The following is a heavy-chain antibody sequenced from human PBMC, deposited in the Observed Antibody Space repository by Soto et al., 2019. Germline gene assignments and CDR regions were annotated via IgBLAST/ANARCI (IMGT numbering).Heavy chain of an antibody. CDR1: GGSISSSSYY. CDR3: ASPSYYDFWSGYYTHYYYYGMDV. J-gene: IGHJ6*02. Sequence: SETLSLTCTVSGGSISSSSYYWGWIRQPPGKGLEWIGIIYYSGSTYYNPSLKSRVTISVDTSKNHFSLKLSSVTAADTVVYYCASPSYYDFWSGYYTHYYYYGMDVWGQGTTVTVSS. D-gene: IGHD3-3*01. V-gene: IGHV4-39*01. CDR2: IYYSGST.